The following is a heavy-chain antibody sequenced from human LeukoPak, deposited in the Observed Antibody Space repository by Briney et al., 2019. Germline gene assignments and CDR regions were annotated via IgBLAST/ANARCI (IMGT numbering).Heavy chain of an antibody. D-gene: IGHD3-10*01. CDR3: ARDRAGTQAWVEFDP. CDR2: IYADGTT. CDR1: GFTVSQNY. V-gene: IGHV3-66*02. J-gene: IGHJ5*02. Sequence: GGSLRLSCAASGFTVSQNYMSWVRQAPGRGLEWVSLIYADGTTHYADSVKGRFTISRDNSKNSVYLQMNSVRPEDTAVYYCARDRAGTQAWVEFDPWGQGTLVTVSS.